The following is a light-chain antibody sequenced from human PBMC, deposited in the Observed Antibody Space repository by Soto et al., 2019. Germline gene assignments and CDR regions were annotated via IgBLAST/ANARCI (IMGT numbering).Light chain of an antibody. CDR2: GNS. CDR3: QSYDSSLSGVV. Sequence: QSVLTQPPSVSGAPGQRVTISCTGSSSNIGAGYYVHWYQQLPGTAPKLLIYGNSNRPSGVTDRFSGSKSGTSASLAITGLQAEDEADEDCQSYDSSLSGVVFCGGTQLT. V-gene: IGLV1-40*01. CDR1: SSNIGAGYY. J-gene: IGLJ2*01.